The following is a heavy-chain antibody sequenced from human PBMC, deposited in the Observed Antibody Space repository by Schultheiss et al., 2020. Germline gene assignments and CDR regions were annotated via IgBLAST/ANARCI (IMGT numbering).Heavy chain of an antibody. CDR2: ISGSATNA. CDR3: AIVGDRHYYGSTTYYFDY. CDR1: GFTFSSYA. J-gene: IGHJ4*02. D-gene: IGHD3-22*01. V-gene: IGHV3-23*01. Sequence: GGSLRLSCAASGFTFSSYAMNWVRQAPGKGLEWVSTISGSATNAYYADSVKGRFTISRDNPKNTLYLQMNSLRAEDTAVYYCAIVGDRHYYGSTTYYFDYWGRGTLVTVSS.